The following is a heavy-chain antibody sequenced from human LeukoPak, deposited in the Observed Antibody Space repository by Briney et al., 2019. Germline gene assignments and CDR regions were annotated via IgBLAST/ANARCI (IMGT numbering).Heavy chain of an antibody. CDR3: AKGQPDYTDYRYYFDY. V-gene: IGHV3-23*01. Sequence: GGSLRLSCAASRFTFSTYAMSWVRQAPGKGLEWVSAISSSGGSTYHADSVKGRFTISIDNSKNTLYLQMNGLRAEDTAVYYCAKGQPDYTDYRYYFDYWGQGTLVTVSS. D-gene: IGHD4-11*01. CDR1: RFTFSTYA. CDR2: ISSSGGST. J-gene: IGHJ4*02.